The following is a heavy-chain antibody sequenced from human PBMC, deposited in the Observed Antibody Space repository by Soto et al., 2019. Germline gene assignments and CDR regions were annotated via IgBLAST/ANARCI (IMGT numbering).Heavy chain of an antibody. CDR1: GGSMRNYF. CDR3: AAGEASSRNLAPYYLDF. Sequence: SETLSLTCTVSGGSMRNYFWTWIRQPPGKGLEWIGYIHYSGTTSFFPSYNPSRRSRVTISEDTSKNQFSLKLLSVTTADTAVYSCAAGEASSRNLAPYYLDFWGQGTLVTVSS. D-gene: IGHD6-13*01. J-gene: IGHJ4*02. CDR2: IHYSGTT. V-gene: IGHV4-59*01.